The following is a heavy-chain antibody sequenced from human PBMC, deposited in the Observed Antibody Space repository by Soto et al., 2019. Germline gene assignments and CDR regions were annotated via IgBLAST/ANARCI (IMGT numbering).Heavy chain of an antibody. CDR3: ERFRWDIAARFYWFDP. CDR1: GGTFSSYA. CDR2: IIPLFGTA. D-gene: IGHD6-6*01. Sequence: QVQLVQSGAEVKKPGSSVKVSCKASGGTFSSYAISWVRQAPGQGLEWMGGIIPLFGTANYAQKFQGRVTSPADQCTSPAYMELRSLRPEDTDVYYCERFRWDIAARFYWFDPWGQGTLVPVSS. V-gene: IGHV1-69*01. J-gene: IGHJ5*02.